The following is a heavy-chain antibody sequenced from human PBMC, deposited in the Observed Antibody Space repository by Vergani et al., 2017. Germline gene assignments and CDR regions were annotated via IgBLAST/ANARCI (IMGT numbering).Heavy chain of an antibody. Sequence: QVQLVQSGAEVKKPGASVKVSCKASGYTFTSYYMHWVRQAPGQGLEWMGIINPSGGSTSYAQKFQGRVTMTRDTSTSTVYMELSSLRSEDTAAYYCAADCGGDCYFYWGQGTLVTVSS. CDR3: AADCGGDCYFY. V-gene: IGHV1-46*03. J-gene: IGHJ4*02. CDR2: INPSGGST. CDR1: GYTFTSYY. D-gene: IGHD2-21*01.